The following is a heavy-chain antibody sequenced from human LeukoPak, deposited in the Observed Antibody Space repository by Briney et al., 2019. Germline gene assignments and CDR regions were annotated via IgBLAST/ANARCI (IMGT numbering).Heavy chain of an antibody. J-gene: IGHJ5*02. CDR3: ARDPANMEQQLVPWFDP. V-gene: IGHV1-18*01. D-gene: IGHD6-13*01. CDR2: ISAYNGNT. Sequence: ASVKVSCKASGYTFTSYGISWVRQAPGQGLEWMGWISAYNGNTNYAQKLQGRVTMTTDTSTSTAYMELRSLRSDDTAVYYCARDPANMEQQLVPWFDPWGQGTLVTVSS. CDR1: GYTFTSYG.